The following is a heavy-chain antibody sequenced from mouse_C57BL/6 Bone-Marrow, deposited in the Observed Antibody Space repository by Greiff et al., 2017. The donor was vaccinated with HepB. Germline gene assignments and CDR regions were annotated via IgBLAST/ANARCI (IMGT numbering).Heavy chain of an antibody. CDR2: IYWDDDK. CDR3: ARRTDDGPRDYFDY. CDR1: GFSLSTSGMG. D-gene: IGHD2-3*01. V-gene: IGHV8-12*01. Sequence: QVQLKESGPGMLQSSQTLSLTCSFSGFSLSTSGMGVSWIRQPSGKGLEWLAHIYWDDDKRYNPSLKSRLTITKDTSRNQLFLKITSVDTADTATYYCARRTDDGPRDYFDYWGQCTTLTVSS. J-gene: IGHJ2*01.